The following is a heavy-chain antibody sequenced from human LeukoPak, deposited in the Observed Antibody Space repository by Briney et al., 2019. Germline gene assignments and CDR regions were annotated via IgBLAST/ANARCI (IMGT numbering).Heavy chain of an antibody. CDR3: ARLGDSSGWPTDY. V-gene: IGHV5-51*01. J-gene: IGHJ4*02. CDR1: GYSFTNYW. D-gene: IGHD6-19*01. CDR2: IYPGDSDT. Sequence: GESLKISCKGSGYSFTNYWIGWVRQMPGKGLEWMGIIYPGDSDTRYSPSFQGQVAISADKSISTAYLQWSSLKASDTAMYYCARLGDSSGWPTDYWGQGTLVTVSS.